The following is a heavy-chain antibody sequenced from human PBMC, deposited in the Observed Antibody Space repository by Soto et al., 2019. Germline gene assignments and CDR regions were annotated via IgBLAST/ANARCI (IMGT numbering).Heavy chain of an antibody. V-gene: IGHV5-51*01. D-gene: IGHD3-3*01. Sequence: GESLKISCKGSGYSFTSYWIGWVRQMPGKGLEWMGIIYPGDSDTRYSPSFQGQVTISADKSISTAYLQWSSLKASDTAMYYCARQNNYDFWSGYYGVQGYYYMDVWGKGTTVTVSS. CDR2: IYPGDSDT. CDR1: GYSFTSYW. CDR3: ARQNNYDFWSGYYGVQGYYYMDV. J-gene: IGHJ6*03.